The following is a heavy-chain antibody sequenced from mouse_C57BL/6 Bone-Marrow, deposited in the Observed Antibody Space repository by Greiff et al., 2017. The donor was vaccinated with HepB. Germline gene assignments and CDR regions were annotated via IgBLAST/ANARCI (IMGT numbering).Heavy chain of an antibody. CDR1: GYTFTSYG. Sequence: QVQLQQSGAELARPGASVKLSCKASGYTFTSYGISWVKQRNGQGLEWIGEIYPRSGNTYYNEKFKGKATLTADKSSSTAYMELRSLTSEDSAVYFCARRGLRRGGYWGQGTTLTVSS. V-gene: IGHV1-81*01. D-gene: IGHD2-4*01. J-gene: IGHJ2*01. CDR2: IYPRSGNT. CDR3: ARRGLRRGGY.